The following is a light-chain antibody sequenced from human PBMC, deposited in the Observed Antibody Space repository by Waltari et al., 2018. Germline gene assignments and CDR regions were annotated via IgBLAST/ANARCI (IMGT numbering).Light chain of an antibody. Sequence: QSALTQPASVSGSPGQSIIISCSGTSSDLGGYTYVSWYQQHPGKAPKPIIYDVTNRPSGVSNRFSGSKSGNTASLTISGLLAEDEADYYCSSYTSSSTLVVFGGGTKLTVL. CDR1: SSDLGGYTY. CDR2: DVT. J-gene: IGLJ3*02. V-gene: IGLV2-14*03. CDR3: SSYTSSSTLVV.